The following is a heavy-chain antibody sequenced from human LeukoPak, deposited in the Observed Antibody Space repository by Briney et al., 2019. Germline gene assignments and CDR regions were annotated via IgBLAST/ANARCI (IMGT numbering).Heavy chain of an antibody. CDR3: ARTMVRGNPPDY. CDR2: IYYSGST. J-gene: IGHJ4*02. V-gene: IGHV4-59*08. Sequence: SETLSLTCTVSGGSISSYYWSWIRQPPGKGLEWIGYIYYSGSTNYNPSLKSRVTISVDTSKNQFSLKLSPVTAADTAVYYCARTMVRGNPPDYWGQGTLVTVSS. CDR1: GGSISSYY. D-gene: IGHD3-10*01.